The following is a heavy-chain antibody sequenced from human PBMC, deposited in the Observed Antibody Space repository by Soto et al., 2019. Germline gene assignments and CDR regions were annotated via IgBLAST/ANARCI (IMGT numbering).Heavy chain of an antibody. D-gene: IGHD2-2*01. CDR3: AREGLVLVPTTVNSDYYYYATDV. V-gene: IGHV1-69*01. CDR2: IIPRSATS. Sequence: GLEWMGGIIPRSATSNYAQKFQGRVTITADESTSTAYMELSSLRSEDTAVYYCAREGLVLVPTTVNSDYYYYATDVRGQGTTVTVSS. J-gene: IGHJ6*02.